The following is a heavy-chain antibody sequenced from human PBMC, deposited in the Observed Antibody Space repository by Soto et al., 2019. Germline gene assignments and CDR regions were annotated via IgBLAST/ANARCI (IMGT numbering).Heavy chain of an antibody. J-gene: IGHJ3*02. CDR2: IYHSGTT. D-gene: IGHD3-22*01. V-gene: IGHV4-30-2*01. Sequence: QLQLQESGSGQVQPSQTLSLSCAVSGGSVNSRGYSWSWIRQPPGKGLEWIGYIYHSGTTYYNPSLKGRVTISLDRSNNEFSLRLSSVTAADTAVYYCARVPIRYDSSGYFRYGTFDIWGQGTLVTFSS. CDR1: GGSVNSRGYS. CDR3: ARVPIRYDSSGYFRYGTFDI.